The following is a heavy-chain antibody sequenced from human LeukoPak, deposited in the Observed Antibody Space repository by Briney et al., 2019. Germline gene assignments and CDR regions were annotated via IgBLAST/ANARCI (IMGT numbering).Heavy chain of an antibody. D-gene: IGHD6-13*01. CDR3: ARGALGYSSSWYAN. J-gene: IGHJ4*02. V-gene: IGHV3-74*01. Sequence: PGGSLRLSCATSGFTFSSFEMNWVRQAPGKGLVWVSRINSDGSSASYADSVKGRFTISRDNAKNTLYLQMNSLRAEDTAVYYCARGALGYSSSWYANWGQGTLVTVSS. CDR2: INSDGSSA. CDR1: GFTFSSFE.